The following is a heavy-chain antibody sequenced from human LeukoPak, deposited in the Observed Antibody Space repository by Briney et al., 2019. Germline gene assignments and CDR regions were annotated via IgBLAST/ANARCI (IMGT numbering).Heavy chain of an antibody. CDR2: IIPMVNTP. J-gene: IGHJ4*02. Sequence: ASVNVSCKASGGTFRSYAINWVRLAPGKGLEWMGGIIPMVNTPKYAQKFQGRVTITADESTSPGYMEVRSLRSEDTAVYYCAIFQGTYGDNDNDYWGQGTLVTVSS. CDR1: GGTFRSYA. CDR3: AIFQGTYGDNDNDY. V-gene: IGHV1-69*01. D-gene: IGHD4-17*01.